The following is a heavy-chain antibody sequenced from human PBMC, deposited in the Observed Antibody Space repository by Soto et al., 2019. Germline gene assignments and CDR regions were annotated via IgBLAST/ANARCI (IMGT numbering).Heavy chain of an antibody. V-gene: IGHV3-30*18. CDR3: AKSMYNWNDRFFDY. J-gene: IGHJ4*02. D-gene: IGHD1-1*01. CDR2: ISYDGINK. CDR1: GFTFSSYG. Sequence: QVQLVESGGGVVQPGRSLRLSCAASGFTFSSYGMHWVRQAPGKGLEWVAIISYDGINKYYANSVKGRFTISRDNSKNTLYLQMNSLRAEDTAVYYCAKSMYNWNDRFFDYWGQGTLVTVSS.